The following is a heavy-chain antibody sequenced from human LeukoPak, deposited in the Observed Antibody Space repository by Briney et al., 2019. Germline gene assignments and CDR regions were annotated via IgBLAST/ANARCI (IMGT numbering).Heavy chain of an antibody. CDR1: GYSFTSYY. V-gene: IGHV1-18*04. D-gene: IGHD2-8*02. CDR3: SREGEGEDGTGHHNWYFDL. J-gene: IGHJ2*01. CDR2: ISPYNGNT. Sequence: ASVKVSCKASGYSFTSYYMHWVRQAPGQGLEWMGWISPYNGNTKYDQKVQGRVTMTTDTSTSTAYLELRSLRSDDTAMYYCSREGEGEDGTGHHNWYFDLWGRGTLVTVSS.